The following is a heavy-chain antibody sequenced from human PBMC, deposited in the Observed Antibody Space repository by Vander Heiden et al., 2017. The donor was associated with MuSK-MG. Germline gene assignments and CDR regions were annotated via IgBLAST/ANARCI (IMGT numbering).Heavy chain of an antibody. CDR2: SGVSGNT. D-gene: IGHD6-13*01. CDR3: AKRTTSGTLYFFDY. CDR1: GFTFSRHA. V-gene: IGHV3-23*01. Sequence: EVQLLDSGGGLVQPGGSLTLSWAASGFTFSRHAMTWVRQAPGKGLKWVSTSGVSGNTYYADSVKGRLTISRDNSKNTLYLQINSLTPEDTAIYYCAKRTTSGTLYFFDYWGQGTLVTVSS. J-gene: IGHJ4*02.